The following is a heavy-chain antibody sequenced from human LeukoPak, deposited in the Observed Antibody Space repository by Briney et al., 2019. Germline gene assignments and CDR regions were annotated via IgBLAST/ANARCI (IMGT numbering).Heavy chain of an antibody. CDR1: GFTFSSYW. V-gene: IGHV3-74*01. Sequence: GGSLRLSCAASGFTFSSYWMHWVRQAPGKGLVWVSRINSDGSSTSYADSVKGRFTISRDNAKNTLYLQMNSLRGEDAAVYYCASLYSSGYYYFDYWGQGTLVTVPS. CDR2: INSDGSST. D-gene: IGHD3-22*01. J-gene: IGHJ4*02. CDR3: ASLYSSGYYYFDY.